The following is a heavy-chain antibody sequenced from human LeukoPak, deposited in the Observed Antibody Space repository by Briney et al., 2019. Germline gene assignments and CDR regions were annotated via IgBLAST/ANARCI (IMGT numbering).Heavy chain of an antibody. CDR2: INPNSGGT. J-gene: IGHJ6*03. Sequence: ASVKDSCKASGYTFTGYYMHSVRQAPGQGLEWMGWINPNSGGTNYAQKFQGRVTMTRDTSISTAYMELSRLRSDDTAVYYCAREGYCSGGSCYTYMDVWGKGTTVTVSS. V-gene: IGHV1-2*02. CDR3: AREGYCSGGSCYTYMDV. CDR1: GYTFTGYY. D-gene: IGHD2-15*01.